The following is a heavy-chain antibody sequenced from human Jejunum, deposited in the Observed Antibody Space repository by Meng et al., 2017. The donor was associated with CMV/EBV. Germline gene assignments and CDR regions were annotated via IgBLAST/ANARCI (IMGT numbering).Heavy chain of an antibody. CDR2: VNPNNGGT. CDR3: ARGPWGFDL. V-gene: IGHV1-2*02. Sequence: SCKASGYTFNHFYLHWVRQAPGQGLEWMGWVNPNNGGTDYAQKFQGRVIMTSDTSISTVYMELSRLTFDDTAVYYCARGPWGFDLWGQGTRVTVSS. D-gene: IGHD7-27*01. CDR1: GYTFNHFY. J-gene: IGHJ4*02.